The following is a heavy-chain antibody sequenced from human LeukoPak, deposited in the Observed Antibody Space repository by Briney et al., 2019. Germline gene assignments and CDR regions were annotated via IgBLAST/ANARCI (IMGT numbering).Heavy chain of an antibody. CDR3: ARGELLVDY. D-gene: IGHD3-10*01. V-gene: IGHV1-2*02. J-gene: IGHJ4*02. CDR2: INLNSGDT. CDR1: GYPFTDQF. Sequence: ASVRVSCKASGYPFTDQFINWVRQAPGRGLGWMGWINLNSGDTNYEQRFQGRVTMTRDTSISTAYMDLTRLASDATAVYYCARGELLVDYWGQGTLVTVSS.